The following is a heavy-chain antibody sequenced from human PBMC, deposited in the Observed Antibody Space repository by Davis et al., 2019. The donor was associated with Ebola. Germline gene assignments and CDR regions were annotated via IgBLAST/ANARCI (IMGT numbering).Heavy chain of an antibody. V-gene: IGHV3-48*03. J-gene: IGHJ4*02. CDR2: ISGSATST. D-gene: IGHD3-9*01. Sequence: GESRKISCAASGFTFYRYEMNWVRQAPGKGLKWVSYISGSATSTFYADSVKGRFTISRDNARYSLYLQMDSLRVEDTAIYYCARDAFSLSRYDTEDHWGQGTLVTVSS. CDR1: GFTFYRYE. CDR3: ARDAFSLSRYDTEDH.